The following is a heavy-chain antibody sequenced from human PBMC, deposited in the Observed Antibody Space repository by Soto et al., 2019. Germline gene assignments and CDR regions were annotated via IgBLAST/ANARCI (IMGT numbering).Heavy chain of an antibody. V-gene: IGHV1-69*06. CDR2: IIPIFGTA. J-gene: IGHJ6*02. D-gene: IGHD2-15*01. CDR1: GGTFSSYA. CDR3: AIPEGYGSGGSCYSGYYYYGMDV. Sequence: QVQLVQSGAEVKKPGSSVKVSCKASGGTFSSYAISWVRQAPGQGLEWMGGIIPIFGTANYAQKFQGRVTITADKSTSTAYMELSSLRSEDTAVYYCAIPEGYGSGGSCYSGYYYYGMDVWGQGTTVTVSS.